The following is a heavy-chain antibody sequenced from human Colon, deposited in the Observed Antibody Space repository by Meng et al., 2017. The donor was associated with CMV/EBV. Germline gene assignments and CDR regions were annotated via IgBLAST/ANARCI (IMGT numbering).Heavy chain of an antibody. CDR2: FYYSGST. Sequence: SETLSLTCTVSGGSISSYYWSWIRQPPGKGLEWIGYFYYSGSTNYNPSLKSRVTISVDTSKNQFSLKLSSVTAAATAVYYCARFTTNYAFDIWGQGTRVTVSS. CDR3: ARFTTNYAFDI. V-gene: IGHV4-59*01. J-gene: IGHJ3*02. D-gene: IGHD3-22*01. CDR1: GGSISSYY.